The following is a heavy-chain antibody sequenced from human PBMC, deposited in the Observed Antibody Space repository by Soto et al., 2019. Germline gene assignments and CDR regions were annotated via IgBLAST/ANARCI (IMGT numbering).Heavy chain of an antibody. CDR3: SRLAHSTPAALLDH. V-gene: IGHV4-59*08. D-gene: IGHD2-2*02. Sequence: SETLSLTCTVSGGSISNNYWSWIRQTPWRGLEWIGYIYYTGSTNYDPSFKGRVTISLDTSKNQFSLKLNSVTAADTSVYYCSRLAHSTPAALLDHWAQRTLVTVSS. J-gene: IGHJ4*02. CDR1: GGSISNNY. CDR2: IYYTGST.